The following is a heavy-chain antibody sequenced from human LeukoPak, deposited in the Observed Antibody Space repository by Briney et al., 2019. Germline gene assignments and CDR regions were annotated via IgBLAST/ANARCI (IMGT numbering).Heavy chain of an antibody. D-gene: IGHD6-13*01. CDR2: VDPEDGET. CDR1: GYTFTDYY. V-gene: IGHV1-69-2*01. J-gene: IGHJ4*02. Sequence: ASVKISCKVSGYTFTDYYMHWVKQAPGKGLEWMGLVDPEDGETIYAEKFQGRVTITADTSTDTAYMELSSLRSEDTAVYYCARVIAAAGTSNDYWGQGTLVTVSS. CDR3: ARVIAAAGTSNDY.